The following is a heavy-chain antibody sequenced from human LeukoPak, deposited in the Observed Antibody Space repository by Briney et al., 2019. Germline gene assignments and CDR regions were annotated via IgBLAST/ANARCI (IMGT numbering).Heavy chain of an antibody. J-gene: IGHJ4*02. CDR2: INHSGST. CDR3: ARGPIRTYYDILTGYSKGGYFDY. V-gene: IGHV4-34*01. D-gene: IGHD3-9*01. Sequence: SETLSLTCAVYGGSFSGYYWSWIRQPPGKGLEWIGEINHSGSTNYNPSLKSRVTISVDTPKNQFSLKLSSVTAADTAVYYCARGPIRTYYDILTGYSKGGYFDYWGQGTLVTVSS. CDR1: GGSFSGYY.